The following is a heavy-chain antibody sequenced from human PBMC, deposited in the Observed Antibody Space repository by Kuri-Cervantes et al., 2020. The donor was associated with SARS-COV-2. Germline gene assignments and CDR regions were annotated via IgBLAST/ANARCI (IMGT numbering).Heavy chain of an antibody. V-gene: IGHV4-34*01. CDR3: ARGLVPAAVPPDTVPRALYGIDV. Sequence: SETLSLTCAVYGGSFSGYYWSWIRQPPGKGLEWIGEINHSGSTNYNPSLKSRVTISVDTSKNQFSLKLSSVTAADTAVYYCARGLVPAAVPPDTVPRALYGIDVWGQGTTVTVSS. D-gene: IGHD2-2*01. CDR1: GGSFSGYY. J-gene: IGHJ6*02. CDR2: INHSGST.